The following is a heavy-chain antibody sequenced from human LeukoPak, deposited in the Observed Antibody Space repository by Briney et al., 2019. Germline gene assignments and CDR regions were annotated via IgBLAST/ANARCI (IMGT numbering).Heavy chain of an antibody. CDR1: GYTFTGYY. CDR3: ARRGDGYKPFDY. Sequence: ASVKVSCKASGYTFTGYYMHWVRQAPGQGLEWMGWINPNSGGTNYAQKFQGRVTMTRDTSISTAYMEPSRLRSDDTAVYYCARRGDGYKPFDYWGQGTLVTVSS. J-gene: IGHJ4*02. D-gene: IGHD5-24*01. CDR2: INPNSGGT. V-gene: IGHV1-2*02.